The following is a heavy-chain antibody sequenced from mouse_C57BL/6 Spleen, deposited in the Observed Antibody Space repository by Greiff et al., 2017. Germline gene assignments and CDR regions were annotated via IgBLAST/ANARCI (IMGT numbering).Heavy chain of an antibody. V-gene: IGHV1-54*01. D-gene: IGHD2-3*01. CDR1: GYAFTNYL. Sequence: QVQLQQSGAELVRPGTSVKVSCKASGYAFTNYLIEWVKQRPGQGLEWIGVINPGSGGTNYNEKFKGKATLTADKSSSTAYMQLSSLTSEDSAVYFCARDLDGYYFDYWGQGTTLTVSS. J-gene: IGHJ2*01. CDR3: ARDLDGYYFDY. CDR2: INPGSGGT.